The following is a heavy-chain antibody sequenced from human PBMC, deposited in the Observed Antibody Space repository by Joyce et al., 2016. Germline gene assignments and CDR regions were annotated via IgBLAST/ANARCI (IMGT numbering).Heavy chain of an antibody. J-gene: IGHJ4*02. CDR3: AREGTYSISPTNDY. CDR1: GYAFSHYG. CDR2: ISAYNGQT. Sequence: QVQLVQSGTEVRKPGASVKVSCKASGYAFSHYGITWVRQAPGQGLEWMGWISAYNGQTKSTQKFQDRVTMTTDASSTTAYLEVRSLRSDDTAVYYCAREGTYSISPTNDYWGQGTLVTVSS. V-gene: IGHV1-18*04. D-gene: IGHD2-2*01.